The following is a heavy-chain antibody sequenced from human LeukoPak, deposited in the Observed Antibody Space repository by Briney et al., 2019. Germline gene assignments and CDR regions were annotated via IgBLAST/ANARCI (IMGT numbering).Heavy chain of an antibody. V-gene: IGHV3-48*01. J-gene: IGHJ4*02. CDR1: GFTFSSHS. CDR2: ISSSSSTI. D-gene: IGHD3-22*01. CDR3: ARGAYYYED. Sequence: GGSLRLSCAASGFTFSSHSMNWVRQAPGKGLEWVSYISSSSSTIYYADSVKGRFTISRVNAKNSLYLQMNSLRAEDTAVYYCARGAYYYEDWGQGTLVTVSS.